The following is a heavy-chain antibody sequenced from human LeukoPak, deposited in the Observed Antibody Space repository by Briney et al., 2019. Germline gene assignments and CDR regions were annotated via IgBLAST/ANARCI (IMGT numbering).Heavy chain of an antibody. V-gene: IGHV1-18*01. CDR2: ISAYNGNT. Sequence: ASVKVSCKASGYTFTSYGISWVRQAPGQGLEWMGWISAYNGNTNYAQKLQGRVTMTTDTSTSTAYMELRSLRSDDTAVYYCARKNYDYGDHYFDYWGQGTLVTVSS. D-gene: IGHD4-17*01. CDR3: ARKNYDYGDHYFDY. CDR1: GYTFTSYG. J-gene: IGHJ4*02.